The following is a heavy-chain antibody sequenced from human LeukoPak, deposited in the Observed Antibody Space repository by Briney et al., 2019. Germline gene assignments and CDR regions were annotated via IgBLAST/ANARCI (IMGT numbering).Heavy chain of an antibody. D-gene: IGHD2-15*01. CDR2: IYTSGST. CDR1: GGSISSGSYY. CDR3: AREVGYCSGGSCPTGMDV. J-gene: IGHJ6*02. V-gene: IGHV4-61*02. Sequence: PSQTLSLTCTVSGGSISSGSYYWSWIRQPAGKGLEWIGRIYTSGSTNYNPSLKSRVTISVDTSKNQFSLKLSSVTAADTAVYYCAREVGYCSGGSCPTGMDVWGQGATVTVSS.